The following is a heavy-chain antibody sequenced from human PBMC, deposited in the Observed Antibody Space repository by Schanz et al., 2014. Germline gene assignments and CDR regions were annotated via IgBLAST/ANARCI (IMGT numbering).Heavy chain of an antibody. CDR3: ARGPQGTSP. CDR1: GGTFSSFG. CDR2: IIPSLGLA. V-gene: IGHV1-69*04. Sequence: VQLEQSGAEVKKPGSSVKVSCKASGGTFSSFGINWVRQAPGQGLEWMGRIIPSLGLAKYEQKFQDKVTITADTSTTTAYMELSGLRSEDSGVYYCARGPQGTSPWGQGTPXTVSS. J-gene: IGHJ5*01. D-gene: IGHD1-1*01.